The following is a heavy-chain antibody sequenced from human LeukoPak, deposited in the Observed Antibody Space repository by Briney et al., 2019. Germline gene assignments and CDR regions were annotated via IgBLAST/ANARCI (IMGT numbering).Heavy chain of an antibody. J-gene: IGHJ4*02. D-gene: IGHD3-22*01. CDR3: ARVKDYYDSSGSPYYFDY. V-gene: IGHV4-4*09. CDR1: GGSISSYY. Sequence: RPSETLSLTCTVSGGSISSYYWSWIRQPPGKGLEWIGYIYTSGSTNYTPSLKSRVTISVDTSKNQFSLKLSSVTAADTAVYYCARVKDYYDSSGSPYYFDYWGQGTLVTVSS. CDR2: IYTSGST.